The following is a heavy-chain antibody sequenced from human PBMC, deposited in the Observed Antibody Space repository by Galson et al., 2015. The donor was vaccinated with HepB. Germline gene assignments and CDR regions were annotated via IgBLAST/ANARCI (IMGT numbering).Heavy chain of an antibody. Sequence: SVKVACKAAGDSFTGYYSHWVRQAPGQGLEWMGRLTPASGDTNYAQKFQGRVTVTTDTSISTAYMELSSLRSDDTAVYYCARDRYGDYTFDYWGQGTLVTVSS. D-gene: IGHD4-17*01. CDR2: LTPASGDT. CDR1: GDSFTGYY. V-gene: IGHV1-2*06. J-gene: IGHJ4*02. CDR3: ARDRYGDYTFDY.